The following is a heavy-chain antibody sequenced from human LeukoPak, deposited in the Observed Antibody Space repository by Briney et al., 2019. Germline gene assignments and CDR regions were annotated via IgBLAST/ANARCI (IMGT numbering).Heavy chain of an antibody. Sequence: SQTLSLTCTVSGGSISSGSYYWSWIRQPAGKGLEWIGRIYTSGSTNYNPSLKSRVTMSVDTSKNQFSLKLSSVTAADTAVYYCARDRLGDWYFDLWGRGTLVTVSS. CDR3: ARDRLGDWYFDL. D-gene: IGHD3-22*01. V-gene: IGHV4-61*02. CDR2: IYTSGST. J-gene: IGHJ2*01. CDR1: GGSISSGSYY.